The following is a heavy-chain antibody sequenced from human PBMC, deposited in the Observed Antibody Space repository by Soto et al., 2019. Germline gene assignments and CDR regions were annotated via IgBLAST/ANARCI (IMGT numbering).Heavy chain of an antibody. CDR1: GFTFSSYG. CDR2: IWYDGSNK. Sequence: QVQLVESGGGVVQPGRSLRLSCAASGFTFSSYGMHWVRQAPGKGLEWVAVIWYDGSNKYYADSVKGRFTISRDNSKNTLYLKINSGSAEDTAVCYCASFIPYVDWGVGGQGTLVTVSA. CDR3: ASFIPYVDWGV. J-gene: IGHJ4*02. D-gene: IGHD4-17*01. V-gene: IGHV3-33*01.